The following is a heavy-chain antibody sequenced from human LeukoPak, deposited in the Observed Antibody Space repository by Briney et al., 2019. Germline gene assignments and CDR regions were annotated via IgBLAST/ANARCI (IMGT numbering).Heavy chain of an antibody. CDR2: IIPIFGTA. CDR3: ARDYNYYGSGSYYY. J-gene: IGHJ4*02. CDR1: GGTFSSYA. Sequence: SVKVSCKASGGTFSSYAISWVRQAPGQGLEWMGGIIPIFGTANYAQKFQGRVTITADKSTSTAYMELSSLRSEDTAVYYCARDYNYYGSGSYYYWGQGTLVTVSS. D-gene: IGHD3-10*01. V-gene: IGHV1-69*06.